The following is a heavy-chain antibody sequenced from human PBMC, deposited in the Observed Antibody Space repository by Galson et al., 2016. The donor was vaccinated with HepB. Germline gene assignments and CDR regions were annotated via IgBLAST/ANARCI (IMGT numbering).Heavy chain of an antibody. CDR1: GGSFTAHY. CDR3: ARMEKWPTAHADV. J-gene: IGHJ4*02. CDR2: INHGGAT. Sequence: ETLSLTCAVYGGSFTAHYWTWIRQHPGKGFEWIGDINHGGATNYNPSLGSRVTISVDTSRNQLSLSLNSVTAADTAVYFCARMEKWPTAHADVWGQGTLVTVSS. V-gene: IGHV4-34*01. D-gene: IGHD5-12*01.